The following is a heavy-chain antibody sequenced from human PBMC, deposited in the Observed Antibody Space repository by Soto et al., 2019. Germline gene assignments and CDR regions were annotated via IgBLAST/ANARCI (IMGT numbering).Heavy chain of an antibody. J-gene: IGHJ3*02. CDR3: AKPTLYGYDAFDI. V-gene: IGHV3-23*01. CDR2: ISGSGGST. Sequence: PEGSLRLSCAASGFTFSSYAMSWVRQAPGKGLEWVSAISGSGGSTYYADSAKGRFTISRDNSENTLYLQMNSLRAEDTAVYYCAKPTLYGYDAFDIWGQGTMVTVSS. D-gene: IGHD3-3*01. CDR1: GFTFSSYA.